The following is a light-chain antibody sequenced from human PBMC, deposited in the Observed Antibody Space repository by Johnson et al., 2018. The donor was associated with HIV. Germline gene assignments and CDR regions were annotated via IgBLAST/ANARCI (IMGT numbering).Light chain of an antibody. J-gene: IGLJ1*01. CDR2: ENN. CDR3: GTWDSSLSAGV. CDR1: SSNIGKNY. Sequence: QSVLTQSPSVSAAPGQRVTISCSGSSSNIGKNYVSWYQQLPGTAPKLLIYENNKRPSGIPDRFSGSKSGTSATLGITGLQTGDEADYYCGTWDSSLSAGVFGTGTTVTVL. V-gene: IGLV1-51*02.